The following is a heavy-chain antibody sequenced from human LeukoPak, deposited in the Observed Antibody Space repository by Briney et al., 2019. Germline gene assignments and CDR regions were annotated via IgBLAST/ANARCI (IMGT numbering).Heavy chain of an antibody. CDR2: ISGSGGAT. Sequence: GGSLRLSCAASGFTFSSYGMSWVRQAPGKGLEWVSAISGSGGATYYADSVKGRFTISRDDPHNTLYLQMNSLRAEDTAVYFCARGGVDYYGSGTYYLMYYXXYWGXXALVTVSS. D-gene: IGHD3-10*01. CDR1: GFTFSSYG. CDR3: ARGGVDYYGSGTYYLMYYXXY. J-gene: IGHJ4*02. V-gene: IGHV3-23*01.